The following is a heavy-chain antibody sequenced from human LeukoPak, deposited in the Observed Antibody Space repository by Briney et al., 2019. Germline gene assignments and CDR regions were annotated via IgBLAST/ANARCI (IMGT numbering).Heavy chain of an antibody. D-gene: IGHD3-10*01. Sequence: SVTVSCTASGGTFSSYAISWVRQAPGQGLEWMGRIIPILGIANYAQKFQGRVTITADKSTSTAYMELSSLRSEDTAVYYCARDYYGSGSYYLGVGFDYWGQGTLVTVSS. V-gene: IGHV1-69*04. J-gene: IGHJ4*02. CDR3: ARDYYGSGSYYLGVGFDY. CDR1: GGTFSSYA. CDR2: IIPILGIA.